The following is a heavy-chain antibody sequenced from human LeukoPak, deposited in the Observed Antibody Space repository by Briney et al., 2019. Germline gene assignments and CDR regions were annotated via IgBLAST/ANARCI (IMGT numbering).Heavy chain of an antibody. J-gene: IGHJ4*02. D-gene: IGHD3-22*01. CDR3: ARGITMIPGY. CDR2: INHSGST. V-gene: IGHV4-34*09. Sequence: SETLSLTCAVYGGSFSGYYWSWIRQPPGKGLEWIGEINHSGSTNYNPSLKSRVTISVDTSKNQFSLKLSSVTAADTAVYYCARGITMIPGYWGQGTLVTVSS. CDR1: GGSFSGYY.